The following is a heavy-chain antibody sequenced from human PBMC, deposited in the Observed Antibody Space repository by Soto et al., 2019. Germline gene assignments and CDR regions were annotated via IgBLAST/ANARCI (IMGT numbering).Heavy chain of an antibody. D-gene: IGHD3-3*01. Sequence: ASVKVSCKASGYTFTSYDINWVRQATGQGLEWMGWMNPNSGNTGYAQKFQGRVTMTRNTSISTAYMELSSLRSEDTAVYYCARGLKSAYYDFWSGYPYYYYMDVWGQGTTVTVSS. CDR2: MNPNSGNT. CDR1: GYTFTSYD. CDR3: ARGLKSAYYDFWSGYPYYYYMDV. J-gene: IGHJ6*03. V-gene: IGHV1-8*01.